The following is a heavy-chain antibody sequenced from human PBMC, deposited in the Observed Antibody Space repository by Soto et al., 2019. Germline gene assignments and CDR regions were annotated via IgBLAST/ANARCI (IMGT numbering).Heavy chain of an antibody. D-gene: IGHD2-15*01. CDR1: GFTFSSYG. V-gene: IGHV3-33*01. Sequence: GGSLRLSCAASGFTFSSYGMHWVRQAPGKGLEWVAVIWYDGSNKYYADSVKGRFTISRDNSKNTLYLQMNSLRAEDTAVYYCARDGREHCSGGSCYSKYYYYGMDVWGQGTTVTVSS. J-gene: IGHJ6*02. CDR3: ARDGREHCSGGSCYSKYYYYGMDV. CDR2: IWYDGSNK.